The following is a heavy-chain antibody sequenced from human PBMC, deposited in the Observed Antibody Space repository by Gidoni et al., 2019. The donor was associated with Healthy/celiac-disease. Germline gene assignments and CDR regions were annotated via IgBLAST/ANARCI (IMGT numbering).Heavy chain of an antibody. CDR2: INPSGST. V-gene: IGHV4-34*01. Sequence: QVQLQQWGAGLLKPSETLSLTCAVYGGSFSCYYWSWIRQPPGKGLEWIGEINPSGSTNYNPSLKSRVTISVDTSKNQFSLKLSSVTAADTAVYYCAEMTTVTLAFDIWGQGTMVTVSS. J-gene: IGHJ3*02. CDR1: GGSFSCYY. CDR3: AEMTTVTLAFDI. D-gene: IGHD4-17*01.